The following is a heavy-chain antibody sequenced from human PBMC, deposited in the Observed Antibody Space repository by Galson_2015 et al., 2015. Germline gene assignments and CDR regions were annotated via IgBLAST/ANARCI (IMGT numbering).Heavy chain of an antibody. CDR2: INSDGSST. V-gene: IGHV3-74*01. CDR1: GFTFSSYW. J-gene: IGHJ4*02. CDR3: ARVHDYGDYFDY. D-gene: IGHD4-17*01. Sequence: SLRLSCAASGFTFSSYWMHWVRQAPGKGLVWVSRINSDGSSTSYADSVKGRFTISRDNAKNTLYLQMNSLRAEDTAVYYCARVHDYGDYFDYWGQGTLVTVSS.